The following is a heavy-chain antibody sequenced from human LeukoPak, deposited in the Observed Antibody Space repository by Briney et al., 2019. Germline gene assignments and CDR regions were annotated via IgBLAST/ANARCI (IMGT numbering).Heavy chain of an antibody. V-gene: IGHV3-48*01. Sequence: GGSLRLSCAASGFTFSSYSMNWVRQAPGKGQEWVSYISSSGSTIYYADSVKGRFTISRDNAKNSLYLQMNSLRAEDTAVYYCARGRGYSYGTDYWGQGTLITVSS. D-gene: IGHD5-18*01. CDR3: ARGRGYSYGTDY. CDR2: ISSSGSTI. J-gene: IGHJ4*02. CDR1: GFTFSSYS.